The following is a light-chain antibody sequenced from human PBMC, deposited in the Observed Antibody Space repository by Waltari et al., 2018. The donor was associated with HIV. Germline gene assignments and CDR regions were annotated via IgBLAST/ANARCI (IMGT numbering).Light chain of an antibody. CDR3: EQYVEWPLT. CDR2: AAS. Sequence: EIVMTQSPATLSVSPGQRVTLSCRASQAVSSTVAWYQQKPGQSPRLLIFAASTRATGVPARFSGNRFGTDFTLAITILQSEVFAVYHCEQYVEWPLTFGQGT. V-gene: IGKV3-15*01. J-gene: IGKJ1*01. CDR1: QAVSST.